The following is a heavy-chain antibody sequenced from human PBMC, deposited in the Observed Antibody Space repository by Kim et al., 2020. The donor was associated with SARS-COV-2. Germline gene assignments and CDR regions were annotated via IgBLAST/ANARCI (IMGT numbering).Heavy chain of an antibody. CDR3: ARDRRPIAVPGMDFDH. Sequence: ASVKVSCKPSGYDFTGYNIHWVRQAPGQGLEWMGRINPKNGGTHYGEKFQGRVTVTKATSIKTAYMEGSSLTSDDTAVYYFARDRRPIAVPGMDFDHWG. CDR1: GYDFTGYN. D-gene: IGHD6-19*01. CDR2: INPKNGGT. J-gene: IGHJ2*01. V-gene: IGHV1-2*06.